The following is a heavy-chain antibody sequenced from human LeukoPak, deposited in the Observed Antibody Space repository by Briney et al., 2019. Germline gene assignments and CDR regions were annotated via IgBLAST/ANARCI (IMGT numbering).Heavy chain of an antibody. CDR3: AREGYSSSWYDRWAFDI. CDR1: GGSFSGYY. J-gene: IGHJ3*02. V-gene: IGHV4-34*01. D-gene: IGHD6-13*01. Sequence: SETLSLTCAVYGGSFSGYYWSWIRQPPGKGLEWIGEINHSGSTNYNPSLKSRVTISVDTSKNQFSLKLSSVTAADTAVYYCAREGYSSSWYDRWAFDIWGQGTMVTVSS. CDR2: INHSGST.